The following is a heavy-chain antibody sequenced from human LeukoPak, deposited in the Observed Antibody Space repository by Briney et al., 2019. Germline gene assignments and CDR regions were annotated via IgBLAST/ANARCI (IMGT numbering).Heavy chain of an antibody. Sequence: ASMKVSCKASVYTFTAYYIHWVRQAPGQGLEWMGWINPASGGTSYAQKFQGRVTMTSDTSISTAYMELSRLRSDDTAVYFCARAGGGYSSGWGAFDIWGQGTMVTVSS. CDR1: VYTFTAYY. D-gene: IGHD5-18*01. J-gene: IGHJ3*02. CDR2: INPASGGT. V-gene: IGHV1-2*02. CDR3: ARAGGGYSSGWGAFDI.